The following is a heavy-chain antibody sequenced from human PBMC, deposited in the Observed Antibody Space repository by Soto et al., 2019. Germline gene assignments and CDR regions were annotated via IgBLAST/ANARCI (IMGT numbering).Heavy chain of an antibody. CDR1: GGSVSSGSYY. Sequence: PSGTLSLTCTVSGGSVSSGSYYWSWIRQPPGKGLEWIGYIYYSGSTNYNPSLKSRVTISVDTSKNQFSLKLSSVTAADTAVYYCARGPYSSSPGTFDPWGQGTLVTVSS. CDR2: IYYSGST. V-gene: IGHV4-61*01. J-gene: IGHJ5*02. CDR3: ARGPYSSSPGTFDP. D-gene: IGHD6-6*01.